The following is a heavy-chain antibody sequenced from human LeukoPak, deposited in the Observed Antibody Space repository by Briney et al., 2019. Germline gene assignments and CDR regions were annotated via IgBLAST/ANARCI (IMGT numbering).Heavy chain of an antibody. V-gene: IGHV3-23*01. CDR3: AKDPRQQHLDPY. CDR2: VSGSGSGT. D-gene: IGHD6-13*01. CDR1: GFTFSSYT. J-gene: IGHJ4*02. Sequence: PGGSLRLSCAASGFTFSSYTMTWGRQSPGKGLEWVSAVSGSGSGTYYADSVKGRFTISRDNSKNTVYLQMNSLRADDTAVYYCAKDPRQQHLDPYWGQGTLVTVSS.